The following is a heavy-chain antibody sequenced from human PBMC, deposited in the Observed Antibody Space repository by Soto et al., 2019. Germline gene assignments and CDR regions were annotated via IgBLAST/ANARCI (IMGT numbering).Heavy chain of an antibody. V-gene: IGHV4-4*07. CDR1: GGSISGYY. Sequence: QVQLQESGPGLVKPSETLSLTCIVSGGSISGYYWSWIRQPAGKGHEWIGRIYSSGSTYYNPSLKSRVTISVDTSKNQFSLKLSSVTAADTAVYYCARNLWQPLSYYFDYWGQGTLVTVSS. CDR3: ARNLWQPLSYYFDY. D-gene: IGHD3-16*02. CDR2: IYSSGST. J-gene: IGHJ4*02.